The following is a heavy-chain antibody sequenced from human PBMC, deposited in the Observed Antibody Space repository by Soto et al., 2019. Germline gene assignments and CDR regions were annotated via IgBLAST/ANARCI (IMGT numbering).Heavy chain of an antibody. CDR1: GFTFSSYA. J-gene: IGHJ4*02. V-gene: IGHV3-30-3*01. CDR2: LSYDGSNK. D-gene: IGHD3-3*01. CDR3: ARDKRDLRFLEWSYYFAY. Sequence: QVQLVESGGGVVQPGRSLRLSCTASGFTFSSYAMHWVRQAPGKGLEWVAVLSYDGSNKYNADSVKARFTIYRDNSKNTLYLQMNSLRAEDTAVYYCARDKRDLRFLEWSYYFAYWGQGTLVTVSS.